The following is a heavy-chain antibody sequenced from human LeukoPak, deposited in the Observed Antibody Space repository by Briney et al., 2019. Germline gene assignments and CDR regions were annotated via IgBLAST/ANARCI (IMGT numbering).Heavy chain of an antibody. CDR1: GFTVSSNY. D-gene: IGHD3-22*01. CDR3: AKSPSMIVVVIKFDY. Sequence: GGSLRLSCAASGFTVSSNYMSWVRQAPGKGLEWGSVIYSGGSTYYADSVKGRFTISRDNSKNTLYLQMNSLRAEDTAVYYCAKSPSMIVVVIKFDYWGQGTLVTVSS. V-gene: IGHV3-66*01. CDR2: IYSGGST. J-gene: IGHJ4*02.